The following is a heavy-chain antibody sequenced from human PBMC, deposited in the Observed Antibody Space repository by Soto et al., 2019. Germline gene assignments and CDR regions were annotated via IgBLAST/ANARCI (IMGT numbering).Heavy chain of an antibody. J-gene: IGHJ4*02. CDR2: ISYIGST. CDR1: GVSFRSDNYY. Sequence: QVQLQESGPGLVKPSETLSLTCTVSGVSFRSDNYYWIWIRQPRGKGLEGIGYISYIGSTNYNPSLKSRVTISVDTSKNQFSLNLNSVTSADTAVYYCETRTVFRPLDCWSQGTLVTVSS. CDR3: ETRTVFRPLDC. V-gene: IGHV4-61*01.